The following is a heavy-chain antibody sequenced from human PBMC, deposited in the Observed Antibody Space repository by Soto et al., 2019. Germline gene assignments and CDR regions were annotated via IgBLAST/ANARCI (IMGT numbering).Heavy chain of an antibody. D-gene: IGHD6-6*01. CDR2: IISSSFSI. J-gene: IGHJ6*02. Sequence: GSLRLSCAASGXTFSSYGMNWVRQAPGKGLELVSSIISSSFSINYADSVKCRFIISRDNAQNSLHLQMNNLRSEDTAVYYCARNESSNIYGMDVWGQGTTGTVSS. CDR1: GXTFSSYG. CDR3: ARNESSNIYGMDV. V-gene: IGHV3-21*01.